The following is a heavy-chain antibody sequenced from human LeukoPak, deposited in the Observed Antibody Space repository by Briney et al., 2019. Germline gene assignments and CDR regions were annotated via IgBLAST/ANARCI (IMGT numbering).Heavy chain of an antibody. Sequence: GGSLRLSCTGSGFSFSINTMNWVRQAPGKGLEWISSIIGISSTMYYADSVKGRFTISRDSAKNSVLLQMSSLRDEDTAVYYCARGYNYAFGNWGQGTLVTVSS. CDR3: ARGYNYAFGN. D-gene: IGHD5-18*01. CDR1: GFSFSINT. J-gene: IGHJ4*02. CDR2: IIGISSTM. V-gene: IGHV3-48*02.